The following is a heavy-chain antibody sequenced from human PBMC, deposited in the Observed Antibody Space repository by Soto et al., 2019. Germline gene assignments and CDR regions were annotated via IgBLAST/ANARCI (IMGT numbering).Heavy chain of an antibody. CDR2: TTGDGSKS. Sequence: EVQLVESGGGLVQPGGSLRLSCAASGFTFRSYFMAWVRQAPGKGPVLVAHTTGDGSKSNHADSVRGRFTISRDNAKNTVYLHMNSLRDEDTAMYYCASEVWYSMAVWGHGTTGTVSS. CDR1: GFTFRSYF. J-gene: IGHJ6*02. D-gene: IGHD6-13*01. V-gene: IGHV3-74*01. CDR3: ASEVWYSMAV.